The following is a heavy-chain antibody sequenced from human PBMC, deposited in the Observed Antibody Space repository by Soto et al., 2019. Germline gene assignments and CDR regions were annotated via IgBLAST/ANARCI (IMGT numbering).Heavy chain of an antibody. CDR2: IIPIFGTA. V-gene: IGHV1-69*06. J-gene: IGHJ6*02. D-gene: IGHD3-10*01. CDR3: ARAPGSSGSYYYYYGMDV. Sequence: QVQLVQSGAEVKKPGSSVKVSCKASGGTFSSYAMSWVRQAPGQGLEWMGGIIPIFGTANYAQKFQGRVTITADKSTSTAYMELSSLRSEDTAVYYCARAPGSSGSYYYYYGMDVWGQGTTVTVSS. CDR1: GGTFSSYA.